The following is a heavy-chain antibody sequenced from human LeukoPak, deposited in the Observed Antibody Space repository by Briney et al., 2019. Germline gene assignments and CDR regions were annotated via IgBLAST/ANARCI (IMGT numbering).Heavy chain of an antibody. CDR1: GYTFTGYY. D-gene: IGHD5-18*01. CDR3: ARVDTAMVPLNY. CDR2: INPNSGGT. V-gene: IGHV1-2*02. J-gene: IGHJ4*02. Sequence: ASVKVSCKASGYTFTGYYMHWVRQAPGQGLEWMGWINPNSGGTNYAQKFQGRVTMTRDTSISTAYMELSRLRSDDTAVYYCARVDTAMVPLNYWGQGTLVTVSS.